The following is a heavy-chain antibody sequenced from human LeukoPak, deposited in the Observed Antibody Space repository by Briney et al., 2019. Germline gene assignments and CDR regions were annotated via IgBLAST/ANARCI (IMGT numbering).Heavy chain of an antibody. V-gene: IGHV3-53*01. CDR1: GFTVSSNY. CDR3: AKDEDIVVVPAPFDY. J-gene: IGHJ4*02. D-gene: IGHD2-2*01. Sequence: GGSLRLSCAASGFTVSSNYMSWVRQAPGKGLEWVSVIYSGGSTYYADSVKGRFTISRDNSKNTLYLQMNSLRAEDTAVYYCAKDEDIVVVPAPFDYWGQGTLVTVSS. CDR2: IYSGGST.